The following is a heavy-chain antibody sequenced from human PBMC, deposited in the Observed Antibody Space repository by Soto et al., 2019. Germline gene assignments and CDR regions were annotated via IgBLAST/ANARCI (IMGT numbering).Heavy chain of an antibody. V-gene: IGHV1-18*04. CDR1: GYIFSRYG. CDR3: AREAAAERNYYGLDV. Sequence: QVQLVQSGPEVRKPGASVKVSCKASGYIFSRYGISWVRQAPGQGLEWMAWISGYNGNTKFGERVQGRVNVTTETSKSTAYMELWRLRSDDTAVYYSAREAAAERNYYGLDVWGQGTTVSVSS. J-gene: IGHJ6*02. D-gene: IGHD6-13*01. CDR2: ISGYNGNT.